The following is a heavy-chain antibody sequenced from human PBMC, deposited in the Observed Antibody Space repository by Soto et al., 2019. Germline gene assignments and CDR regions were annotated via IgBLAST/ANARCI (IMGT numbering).Heavy chain of an antibody. V-gene: IGHV3-23*01. Sequence: EVQLLESGGGLVQAGGFLRLSCAVSGFTFSSKSMSWVRQPPGKGLEWVSGISGSGGSTYYADSVKGRFTISRDNYKNTLFLQMNSLRAEDTAVYYCARDESSSMYYFAYWGQGTLVTVSS. D-gene: IGHD6-13*01. CDR3: ARDESSSMYYFAY. CDR1: GFTFSSKS. J-gene: IGHJ4*02. CDR2: ISGSGGST.